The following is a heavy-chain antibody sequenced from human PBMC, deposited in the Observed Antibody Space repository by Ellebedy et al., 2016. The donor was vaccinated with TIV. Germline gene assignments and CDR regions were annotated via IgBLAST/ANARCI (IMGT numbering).Heavy chain of an antibody. CDR3: ARDAGYYRFDP. J-gene: IGHJ5*02. V-gene: IGHV7-4-1*02. CDR1: GYTLTTYA. D-gene: IGHD3-9*01. CDR2: INTNTGNP. Sequence: ASVKVSCKASGYTLTTYAIHWVRQAPGQGLEWMGWINTNTGNPTYVQGFTGRFVFSLDTSVSTAYLQINSLKSEDTAVYYCARDAGYYRFDPWGQGTLVTVSS.